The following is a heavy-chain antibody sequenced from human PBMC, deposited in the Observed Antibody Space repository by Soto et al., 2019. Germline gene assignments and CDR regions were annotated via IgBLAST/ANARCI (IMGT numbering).Heavy chain of an antibody. CDR1: GGSISSGDYY. J-gene: IGHJ5*02. V-gene: IGHV4-30-4*01. Sequence: SETLSLTCTVSGGSISSGDYYWSWIRQPPGKGLEWIGYIYYSGSTYYNPSLKSRVTISVDTSKNQFSLKLSSVTAADTAVYYCARGGYSSSSCDWFDPWGQGTLVTVSS. CDR2: IYYSGST. CDR3: ARGGYSSSSCDWFDP. D-gene: IGHD6-6*01.